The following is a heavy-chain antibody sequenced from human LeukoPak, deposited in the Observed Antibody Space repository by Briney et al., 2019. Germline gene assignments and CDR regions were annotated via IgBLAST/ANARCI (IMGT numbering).Heavy chain of an antibody. CDR2: ISGSGGST. V-gene: IGHV3-23*01. CDR1: GFTFSSYA. D-gene: IGHD4-17*01. J-gene: IGHJ6*03. CDR3: AKADGDYVLNYMDV. Sequence: PGGSLRLSCAASGFTFSSYAMSWVRQAPGKGLEWVSAISGSGGSTYYADSVKGRFTISRDNSKNTLYLQMNSLRAEDTAVYYCAKADGDYVLNYMDVWAKGTTVTVSS.